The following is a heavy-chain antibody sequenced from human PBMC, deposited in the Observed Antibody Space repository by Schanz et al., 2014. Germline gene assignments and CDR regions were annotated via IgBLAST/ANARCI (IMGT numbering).Heavy chain of an antibody. D-gene: IGHD3-3*01. CDR1: GYIFINSG. V-gene: IGHV1-18*01. CDR2: ISVYNHNK. Sequence: QVQLVQSGAEVKKPGASVKVSCKASGYIFINSGISWLRQAPGQGLEWVGWISVYNHNKEYDQKFQGRVTMTTDTSTSTAYMALTDLRSDDTAVYYCARDRRFFDRDDLYYFDSWGQGTLVTVSS. J-gene: IGHJ4*02. CDR3: ARDRRFFDRDDLYYFDS.